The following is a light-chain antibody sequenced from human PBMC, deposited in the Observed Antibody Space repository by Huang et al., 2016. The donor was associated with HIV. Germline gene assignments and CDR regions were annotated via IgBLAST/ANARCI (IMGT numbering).Light chain of an antibody. Sequence: DIVMTQSPLSLPVTPGEPASISCRSSQSLLHRNGYNYLDWYLQKPGQSPQLLIYLGSNRASGVPDRFSGSGSGTDFTLKISRVEAEDVGIYYCMQAIQIPTFGPRTKVDIK. CDR2: LGS. CDR3: MQAIQIPT. V-gene: IGKV2-28*01. J-gene: IGKJ3*01. CDR1: QSLLHRNGYNY.